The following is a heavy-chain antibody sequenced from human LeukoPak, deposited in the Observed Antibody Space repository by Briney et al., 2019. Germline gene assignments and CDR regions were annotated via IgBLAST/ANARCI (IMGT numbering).Heavy chain of an antibody. CDR3: ARGYGSESYVFDY. Sequence: GRSLRLSCGASRFTFSSYGMHWVRQAPGKGLEWVAVIWYDGSKKYYADSVKGRFTVSRDNSKNTLYLQMNSLRAEDTAVYYCARGYGSESYVFDYWGQGTLVTVSS. D-gene: IGHD3-10*01. CDR1: RFTFSSYG. V-gene: IGHV3-33*01. J-gene: IGHJ4*02. CDR2: IWYDGSKK.